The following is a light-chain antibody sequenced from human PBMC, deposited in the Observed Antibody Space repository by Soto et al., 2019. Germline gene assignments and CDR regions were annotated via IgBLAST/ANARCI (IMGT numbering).Light chain of an antibody. J-gene: IGLJ1*01. CDR2: EVN. V-gene: IGLV2-14*01. CDR1: SSDIGRYNY. Sequence: QAALTQPASVSGSPGQSITIYCTGTSSDIGRYNYVSWFQQHPGKVPKLVIFEVNYRPSGVSDRFSGSKSGNTASLTITGLQAEDEADYYCTSCITANTRCVFGSGTKVTVL. CDR3: TSCITANTRCV.